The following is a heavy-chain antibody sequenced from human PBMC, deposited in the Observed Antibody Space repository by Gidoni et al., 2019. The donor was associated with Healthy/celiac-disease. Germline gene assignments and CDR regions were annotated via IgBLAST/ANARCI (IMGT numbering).Heavy chain of an antibody. D-gene: IGHD3-22*01. V-gene: IGHV3-23*01. J-gene: IGHJ4*02. CDR3: AKAARITMRVVVITPFDY. CDR1: GFTFSSYA. Sequence: EVQLLASGGGLVQPGGSLKLYCAASGFTFSSYAMSWVRQAPGKGLVWVSAISGSGGSTYYTDSVKGRFTISRDNSKNTLYLQMNSLRAEDTAVYYCAKAARITMRVVVITPFDYWGQGTLVTVSS. CDR2: ISGSGGST.